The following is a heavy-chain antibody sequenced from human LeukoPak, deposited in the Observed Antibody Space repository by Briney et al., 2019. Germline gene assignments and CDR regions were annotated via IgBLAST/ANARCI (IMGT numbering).Heavy chain of an antibody. CDR2: IRYDVINK. CDR3: ARRYSDYEYFDS. Sequence: GGSLRLSCAASGFTFSTNGMHWVRQAPGKGLEWLAFIRYDVINKYYADSVKGRFTISRDNSKNTLYLQMNSLKASDTAMYYCARRYSDYEYFDSWGQGTLVTVSS. V-gene: IGHV3-30*02. D-gene: IGHD5-12*01. CDR1: GFTFSTNG. J-gene: IGHJ4*02.